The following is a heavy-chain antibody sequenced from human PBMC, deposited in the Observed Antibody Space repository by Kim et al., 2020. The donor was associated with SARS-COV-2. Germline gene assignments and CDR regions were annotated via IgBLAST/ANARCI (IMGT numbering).Heavy chain of an antibody. CDR1: GGSISSSSYY. V-gene: IGHV4-39*01. J-gene: IGHJ6*02. CDR3: ARRGSDHYYYYGMDV. CDR2: IYYSGST. D-gene: IGHD3-10*01. Sequence: SETLSLTCTVSGGSISSSSYYWGWIRQPPGKGLEWIGSIYYSGSTYYNPSLKSRVTISVDTSKNQFSLKLSSMTAADTAVYYCARRGSDHYYYYGMDVWGQGTTVTVSS.